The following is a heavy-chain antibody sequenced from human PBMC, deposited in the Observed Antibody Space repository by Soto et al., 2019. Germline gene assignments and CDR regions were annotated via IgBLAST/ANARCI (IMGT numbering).Heavy chain of an antibody. CDR1: GGTLSDHG. CDR3: ARGVYGSGNYYTGPSAFDI. J-gene: IGHJ3*02. D-gene: IGHD3-10*01. Sequence: QVQLEQSGAEVKKPGSSVKVSCKASGGTLSDHGVAWLRQAPGQGLEWMGGTIPVFNTAKYAQKFQGRVTVTADKFTNRAYRERSSLRSEDTAFYFCARGVYGSGNYYTGPSAFDIWGQGTMVIVSS. V-gene: IGHV1-69*06. CDR2: TIPVFNTA.